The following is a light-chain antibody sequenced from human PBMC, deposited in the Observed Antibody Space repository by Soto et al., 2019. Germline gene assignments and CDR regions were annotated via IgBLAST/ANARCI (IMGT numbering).Light chain of an antibody. CDR1: QSVLHSSNNKNY. CDR2: WAS. V-gene: IGKV4-1*01. J-gene: IGKJ1*01. CDR3: QQYYSART. Sequence: DIVMTQSPDSLAVCLGERATINCKARQSVLHSSNNKNYLAWYQQKAGQPPKMLIYWASTRESGVPDRFSGGGSGTDFTLTISSLQAEDVAVYYCQQYYSARTFGQGTKVEIK.